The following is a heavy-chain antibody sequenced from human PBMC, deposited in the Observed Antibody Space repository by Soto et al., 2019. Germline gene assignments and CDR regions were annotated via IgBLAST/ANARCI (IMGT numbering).Heavy chain of an antibody. CDR3: AKEGYDSSGYYYGYFDY. CDR2: ISGSGGST. V-gene: IGHV3-23*01. Sequence: PGGSLRLSCAASGFTFSSYAMSWVRQAPGKGLEWVSAISGSGGSTYYADSVKGRFTISRDNSKNTLYLQMNSLRAEDTAVYYCAKEGYDSSGYYYGYFDYWGQGTLVTVSS. D-gene: IGHD3-22*01. J-gene: IGHJ4*02. CDR1: GFTFSSYA.